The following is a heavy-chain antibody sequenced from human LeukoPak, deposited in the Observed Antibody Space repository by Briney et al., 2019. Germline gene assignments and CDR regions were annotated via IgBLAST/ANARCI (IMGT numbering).Heavy chain of an antibody. J-gene: IGHJ4*02. D-gene: IGHD3-10*01. Sequence: PGGSLRLSCAASGFTFSTYWMHWVRQAPGKGLVWVSRINSDGSSTNYADSVKGRFTISRDNAENTLYLQMNGLRAEDTAVYYCATQPGSDYWGQGTLVTVSS. V-gene: IGHV3-74*01. CDR3: ATQPGSDY. CDR2: INSDGSST. CDR1: GFTFSTYW.